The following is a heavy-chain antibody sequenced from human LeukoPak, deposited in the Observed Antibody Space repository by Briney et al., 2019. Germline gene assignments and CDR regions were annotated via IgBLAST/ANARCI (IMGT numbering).Heavy chain of an antibody. CDR3: ASRDRDGYNPTYFDY. CDR1: GGTFSSYA. CDR2: IIPILGIA. V-gene: IGHV1-69*04. D-gene: IGHD5-24*01. J-gene: IGHJ4*02. Sequence: SVKVSCKASGGTFSSYAISWVRQDPGQGLEWMGRIIPILGIANYAQKFQGRVTITADKSTSTAYMELSSLRSEDTAVYYCASRDRDGYNPTYFDYWGQGTLVTVSS.